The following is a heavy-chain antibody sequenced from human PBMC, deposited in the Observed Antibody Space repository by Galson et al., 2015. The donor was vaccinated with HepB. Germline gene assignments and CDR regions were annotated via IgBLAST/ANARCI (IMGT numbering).Heavy chain of an antibody. Sequence: SLRLSCAATSGFTFNNYKIHWVRHVPGKGLVWVAYIDSDERGTKYADSVKGRFTISRDNARNTVFLQMNSLRVEDTAVYFCGRSRGASGYHYDYWGQGTLVAV. CDR1: GFTFNNYK. V-gene: IGHV3-74*03. J-gene: IGHJ4*02. D-gene: IGHD3-22*01. CDR2: IDSDERGT. CDR3: GRSRGASGYHYDY.